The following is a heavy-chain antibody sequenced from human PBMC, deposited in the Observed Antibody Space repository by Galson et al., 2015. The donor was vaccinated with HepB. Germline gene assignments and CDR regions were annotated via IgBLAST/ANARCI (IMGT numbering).Heavy chain of an antibody. CDR2: INAGNGNT. V-gene: IGHV1-3*01. CDR1: GYTFTSYA. CDR3: ARSDPYYYDSSGYSRDY. Sequence: SVKVSCKASGYTFTSYAMHWGRRAPGQRLEWMGWINAGNGNTKYSQKFQGRVTITRDTSASTAYMELSSLRSEDTAVYYCARSDPYYYDSSGYSRDYWGQGTLVTVSS. D-gene: IGHD3-22*01. J-gene: IGHJ4*02.